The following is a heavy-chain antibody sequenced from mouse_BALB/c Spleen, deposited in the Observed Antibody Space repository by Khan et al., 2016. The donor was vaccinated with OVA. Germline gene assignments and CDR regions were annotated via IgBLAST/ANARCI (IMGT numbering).Heavy chain of an antibody. D-gene: IGHD1-1*01. Sequence: DVQLQESGPGLVKPSQSLSLTCTVTGYSITSGYAWNWIRQFPGNKLEWMGYISYSGGTSYNPSLNSRISITRDTSKNQFFLQLNSVTTEDTATYYCARGNYYGYYFDYWGQGTTLTVSS. J-gene: IGHJ2*01. CDR2: ISYSGGT. V-gene: IGHV3-2*02. CDR3: ARGNYYGYYFDY. CDR1: GYSITSGYA.